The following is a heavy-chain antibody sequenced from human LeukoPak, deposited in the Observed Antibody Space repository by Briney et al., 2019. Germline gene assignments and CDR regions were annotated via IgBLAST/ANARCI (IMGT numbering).Heavy chain of an antibody. CDR3: ATGGAPTY. D-gene: IGHD1-1*01. CDR2: ITWNSAFI. CDR1: GFKFDDYV. J-gene: IGHJ4*03. V-gene: IGHV3-9*01. Sequence: PGRSLRVSCVASGFKFDDYVMYWVRQPPGKGLEWVSAITWNSAFIAYADSVKGRFTVSRDNANNSLYLHMNSLRPEDTASYYCATGGAPTYWGHGTPVTVSS.